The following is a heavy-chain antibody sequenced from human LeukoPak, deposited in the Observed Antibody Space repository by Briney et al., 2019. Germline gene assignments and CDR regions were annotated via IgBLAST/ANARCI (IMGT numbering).Heavy chain of an antibody. J-gene: IGHJ4*02. CDR1: GFTFSDYY. CDR3: AKDLRITMIVVLDY. D-gene: IGHD3-22*01. Sequence: PGGSLRLSCAASGFTFSDYYMSWIRQAPGKGLEWVSYISSSGSTIYYADSVKGRFTISRDNAKNSLYLQMNSLRAEDTAVYYCAKDLRITMIVVLDYWGQGTLVTVSS. CDR2: ISSSGSTI. V-gene: IGHV3-11*04.